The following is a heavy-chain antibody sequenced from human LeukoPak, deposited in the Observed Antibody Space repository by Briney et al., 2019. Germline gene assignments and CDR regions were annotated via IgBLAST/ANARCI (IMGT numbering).Heavy chain of an antibody. D-gene: IGHD3-10*01. J-gene: IGHJ4*02. CDR3: ARDGWGSSMGY. V-gene: IGHV3-74*01. Sequence: GGSLRLSCAASGFIFSSYWMHWVRQVPGKGLVWVSRIKSDGSSTSYADSVKGRFTISRDNAKNTLYLQMNSLRAEDTAVYYCARDGWGSSMGYWGQGTLVVVPS. CDR2: IKSDGSST. CDR1: GFIFSSYW.